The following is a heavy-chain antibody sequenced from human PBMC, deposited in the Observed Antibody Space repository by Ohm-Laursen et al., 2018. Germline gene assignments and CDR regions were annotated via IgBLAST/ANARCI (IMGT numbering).Heavy chain of an antibody. D-gene: IGHD3-10*01. V-gene: IGHV1-18*01. CDR3: ARGRGVSGDY. CDR2: ISAYNGNT. CDR1: GGTFSSYA. J-gene: IGHJ4*02. Sequence: GSSVKVSCKSSGGTFSSYAISWVRQAPGQGLEWMGWISAYNGNTNYAQKLQGRVTMTTDTSTSTAYMELRSLRSDDTAVYYCARGRGVSGDYWGQGTLVTVSS.